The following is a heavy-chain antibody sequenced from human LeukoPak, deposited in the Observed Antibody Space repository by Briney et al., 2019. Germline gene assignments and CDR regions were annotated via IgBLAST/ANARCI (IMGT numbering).Heavy chain of an antibody. CDR1: NFTFSTYT. D-gene: IGHD2-2*01. J-gene: IGHJ5*02. V-gene: IGHV3-30-3*01. CDR3: ARDTYCTRTSCYLGATFDP. CDR2: ISYHGGNK. Sequence: GGSLRLSCVASNFTFSTYTMHWVRQAPGKGLEGVAVISYHGGNKYYADSVKGRFTISRDNSKNTLYLQMNSLRAEDTAVYYCARDTYCTRTSCYLGATFDPWGQGTLVTVSS.